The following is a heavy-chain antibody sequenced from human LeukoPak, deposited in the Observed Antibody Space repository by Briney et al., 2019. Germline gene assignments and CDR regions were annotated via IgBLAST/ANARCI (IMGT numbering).Heavy chain of an antibody. J-gene: IGHJ4*02. CDR2: ITGSGSGT. D-gene: IGHD1-26*01. CDR1: GFTFTSSR. CDR3: AKTNNRWELNY. Sequence: GGSLRLSCAASGFTFTSSRMLWVRQAPGKGLEWVSAITGSGSGTYYADSVKGRFTISRDNSKNTLYLQMNSLRAEDTAVYYCAKTNNRWELNYWGQGTLVTVSS. V-gene: IGHV3-23*01.